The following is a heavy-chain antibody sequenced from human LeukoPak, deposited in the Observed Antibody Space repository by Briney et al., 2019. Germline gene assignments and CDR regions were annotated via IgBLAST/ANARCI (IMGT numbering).Heavy chain of an antibody. V-gene: IGHV3-23*01. J-gene: IGHJ4*02. D-gene: IGHD2-21*01. CDR2: IRGIGERT. Sequence: GGSLRLSCAASGFTFSSYAMSWVRQAPGKGLEWVSLIRGIGERTYYADSVKGRFTISRDNSKNTLHLQMNSLRAEDTAVYYCAKDWRHIVVVSSPGYFDYWGQGTLVTVSP. CDR3: AKDWRHIVVVSSPGYFDY. CDR1: GFTFSSYA.